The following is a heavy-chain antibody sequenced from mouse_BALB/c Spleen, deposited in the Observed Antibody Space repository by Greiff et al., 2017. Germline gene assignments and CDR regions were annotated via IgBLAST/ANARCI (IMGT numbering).Heavy chain of an antibody. CDR2: ISDGGSYT. J-gene: IGHJ3*01. Sequence: EVQGVESGGGLVKPGGSLKLSCAASGFTFSDYYMYWVRQTPEKRLEWVATISDGGSYTYYPDSVKGRFTISRDNAKNNLYLQMSSLKSEDTAMYYCARGGNYPFAYWGQGTLVTVSA. CDR3: ARGGNYPFAY. D-gene: IGHD2-1*01. V-gene: IGHV5-4*02. CDR1: GFTFSDYY.